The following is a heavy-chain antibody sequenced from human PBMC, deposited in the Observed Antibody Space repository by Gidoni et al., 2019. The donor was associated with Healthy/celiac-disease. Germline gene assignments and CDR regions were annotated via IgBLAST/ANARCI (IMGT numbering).Heavy chain of an antibody. CDR3: AKDREWLQPDSPLDY. CDR1: GFTFSSDG. V-gene: IGHV3-30*18. J-gene: IGHJ4*02. Sequence: QVQLVESGGGVVQPGRSLSLSCAASGFTFSSDGMHWVRQAPGKGLEWVAVISYDGSNKYYADSVKGRFTISRDNSKNTLYLQMNSLRAEDTAVYYCAKDREWLQPDSPLDYWGQGTLVTVSS. D-gene: IGHD5-12*01. CDR2: ISYDGSNK.